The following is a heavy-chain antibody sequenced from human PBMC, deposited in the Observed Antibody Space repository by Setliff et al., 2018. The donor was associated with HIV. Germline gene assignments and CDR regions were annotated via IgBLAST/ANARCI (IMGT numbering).Heavy chain of an antibody. Sequence: SETLSLTCSVSGGSVSSGGYYWSWIRQFPGKGLEWIGDIYYSGTTYYNPSLKSRVTISLDISNNHFSLRLTSVTAADTALYYCARDGLNWGERDGFDLWGQGTMVTVSS. D-gene: IGHD7-27*01. CDR3: ARDGLNWGERDGFDL. V-gene: IGHV4-31*03. CDR1: GGSVSSGGYY. J-gene: IGHJ3*01. CDR2: IYYSGTT.